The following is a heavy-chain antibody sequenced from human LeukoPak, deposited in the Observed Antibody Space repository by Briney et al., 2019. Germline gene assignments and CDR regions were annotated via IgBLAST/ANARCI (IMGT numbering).Heavy chain of an antibody. D-gene: IGHD3-22*01. J-gene: IGHJ4*02. V-gene: IGHV4-30-2*01. Sequence: SETLSLTCAVSGGSISSGGYSWSWIRQPPGKGLEWIGYIYHSGSTYYNPSLKSRVTISVDRSKNQFSLKLSSVTAADTAVYYCARSMIVVENFDYWGQGTLVTVSS. CDR3: ARSMIVVENFDY. CDR2: IYHSGST. CDR1: GGSISSGGYS.